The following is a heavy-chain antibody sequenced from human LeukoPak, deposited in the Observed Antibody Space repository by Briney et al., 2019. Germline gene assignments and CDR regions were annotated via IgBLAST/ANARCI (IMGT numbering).Heavy chain of an antibody. V-gene: IGHV3-48*04. J-gene: IGHJ4*02. CDR3: ARDRGGSYSAIDY. CDR2: ISSSSITI. Sequence: SGGSLRLSCAASGFTFSSYSLIWVRQAPGKGLEWVSFISSSSITIYYADSVKGRFTISRDNAEKSLYLQMNSLRAEDTAVYYCARDRGGSYSAIDYWGQGTLVTVSS. D-gene: IGHD2-15*01. CDR1: GFTFSSYS.